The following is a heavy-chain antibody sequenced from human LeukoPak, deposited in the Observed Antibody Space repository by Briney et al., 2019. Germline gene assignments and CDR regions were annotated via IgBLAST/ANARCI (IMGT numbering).Heavy chain of an antibody. J-gene: IGHJ4*02. V-gene: IGHV3-48*04. D-gene: IGHD3-22*01. CDR3: ARSGYYDSSGPRYYFDY. CDR2: ISSSSSTI. Sequence: GGSLRLSCAASGFIFGTYSMNWVRQAPGKGLEWVSYISSSSSTIYYADSVKGRFAISRDNAKNSLYLQMNSLRAEDTALYYCARSGYYDSSGPRYYFDYWGQGTLVTVSS. CDR1: GFIFGTYS.